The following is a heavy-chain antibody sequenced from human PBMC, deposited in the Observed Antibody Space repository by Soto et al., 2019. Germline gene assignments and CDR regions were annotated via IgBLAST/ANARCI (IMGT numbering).Heavy chain of an antibody. CDR3: ARDLVTMDF. CDR1: GFTFSSAG. D-gene: IGHD3-10*01. J-gene: IGHJ4*02. Sequence: QVQLVESGGGLVQPGRSLRLSCEASGFTFSSAGMHRVRQAPGKGLEWVAVIWYDGKNKYYADSVKGRFTISRDNSKNTMYLQMNSLRADDTAVYYCARDLVTMDFWGQGTLVTVSS. V-gene: IGHV3-33*01. CDR2: IWYDGKNK.